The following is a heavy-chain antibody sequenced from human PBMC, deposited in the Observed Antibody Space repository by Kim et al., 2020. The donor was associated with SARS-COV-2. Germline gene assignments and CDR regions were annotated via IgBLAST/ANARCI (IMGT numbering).Heavy chain of an antibody. CDR3: ARRGGLDV. J-gene: IGHJ6*02. Sequence: SGKPNYTPSLKSRVTISIDKSKTQFSLKVSSVTAADTAVYYCARRGGLDVWGHGTTVTVSS. V-gene: IGHV4-4*09. CDR2: SGKP.